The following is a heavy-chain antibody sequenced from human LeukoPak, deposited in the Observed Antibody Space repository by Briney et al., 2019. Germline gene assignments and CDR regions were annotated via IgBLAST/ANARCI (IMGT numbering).Heavy chain of an antibody. Sequence: SGRSLRLSCAASGFIFSTYSMDWVRQAPGKGLEWVSSITSTSSYIYYADSVKGRFIISRDNAKNSLYLQMNSLRAEDTAVYYCARVRAGYSYGYGAFDIWGQGTMVTVSP. CDR2: ITSTSSYI. D-gene: IGHD5-18*01. J-gene: IGHJ3*02. CDR1: GFIFSTYS. V-gene: IGHV3-21*01. CDR3: ARVRAGYSYGYGAFDI.